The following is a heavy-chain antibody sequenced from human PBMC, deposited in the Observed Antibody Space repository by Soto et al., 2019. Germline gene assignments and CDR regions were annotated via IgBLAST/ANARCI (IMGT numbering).Heavy chain of an antibody. CDR1: GFTFSSYG. D-gene: IGHD2-15*01. V-gene: IGHV3-30*18. J-gene: IGHJ4*02. CDR2: ISYDGSNK. Sequence: GGSLRLSCAASGFTFSSYGMHWVRQAPGKGLEWVAVISYDGSNKYYADSVKGRFTISRDNSKNTLYLQMNSLRAEDTAVYYCAKDTVIRGYCSGGSCYYFDYWGQGTLVTVSS. CDR3: AKDTVIRGYCSGGSCYYFDY.